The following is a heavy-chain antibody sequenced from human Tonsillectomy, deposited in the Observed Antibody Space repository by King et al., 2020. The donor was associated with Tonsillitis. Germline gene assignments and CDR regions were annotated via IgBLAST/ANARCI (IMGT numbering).Heavy chain of an antibody. J-gene: IGHJ3*02. CDR1: GYTLTELS. D-gene: IGHD6-13*01. Sequence: VQLVQSGAEVKKPGASVKVSCKVSGYTLTELSMHWVRQAPGKGLEWMGGFDPEDGKTIYAQKFQGRVTMTEDTSTDTAYMELSSLRSEDTAVYYCAPLRIAAGPPYDAFEIWGQGTMVTVSS. CDR2: FDPEDGKT. CDR3: APLRIAAGPPYDAFEI. V-gene: IGHV1-24*01.